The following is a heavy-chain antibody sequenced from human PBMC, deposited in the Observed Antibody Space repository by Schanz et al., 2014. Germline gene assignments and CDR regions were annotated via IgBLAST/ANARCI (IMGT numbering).Heavy chain of an antibody. V-gene: IGHV7-4-1*02. J-gene: IGHJ6*02. CDR1: GYNLTHYA. Sequence: QVQLVESGSELKKPGASVKVSCKASGYNLTHYAMNWVRQAPGQGPEWRGWINNKTGNPTYSQGFTGLFVFSLDTSGSTAYLEVSSLKTEDRAVYYCARGSVSYTSNWNDRPDHCYSAMAVWGQGTTVTVSS. CDR3: ARGSVSYTSNWNDRPDHCYSAMAV. CDR2: INNKTGNP. D-gene: IGHD1-1*01.